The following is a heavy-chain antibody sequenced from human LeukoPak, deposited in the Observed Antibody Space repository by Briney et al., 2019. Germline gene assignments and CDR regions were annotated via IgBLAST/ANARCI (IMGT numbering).Heavy chain of an antibody. V-gene: IGHV4-59*01. CDR2: IYYSGST. Sequence: PSETLSLTYTVSGGSISSYYWSWIRQPPGKGLEWIGYIYYSGSTYYNPSLKSRVTISVDTSKNQFSLKLSSVTAADTAVYYCARDVRGNGWYLYWGQGTLVTVSS. CDR3: ARDVRGNGWYLY. D-gene: IGHD6-19*01. CDR1: GGSISSYY. J-gene: IGHJ4*02.